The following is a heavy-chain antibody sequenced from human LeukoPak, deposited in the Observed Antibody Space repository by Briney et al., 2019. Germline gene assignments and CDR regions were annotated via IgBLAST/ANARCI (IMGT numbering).Heavy chain of an antibody. CDR3: ASSSMVTSDFDY. Sequence: GGSLRLSCAASGFTFSSYSMNWVRQAPGKGPEWVSSISSSSSYIYYADSVKGRFTISRDNAENSLYLQMNSLRAEDTAVYYCASSSMVTSDFDYWGQGTLVTVSS. V-gene: IGHV3-21*01. J-gene: IGHJ4*02. CDR1: GFTFSSYS. D-gene: IGHD5-18*01. CDR2: ISSSSSYI.